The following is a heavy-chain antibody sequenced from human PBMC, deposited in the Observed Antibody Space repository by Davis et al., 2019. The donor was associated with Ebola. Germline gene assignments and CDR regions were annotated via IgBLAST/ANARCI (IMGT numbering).Heavy chain of an antibody. Sequence: ASVTVSCKSSVYTFTSYGLRWVRPAPGHGLEWMGWISAYNGNTNYAQKLQGRVTMTTDTSTSTAYMELRSLRSDDTAVYYCARDSDIVVVTDAFDIWGQGTMVTVSS. V-gene: IGHV1-18*01. J-gene: IGHJ3*02. CDR1: VYTFTSYG. CDR3: ARDSDIVVVTDAFDI. CDR2: ISAYNGNT. D-gene: IGHD2-2*01.